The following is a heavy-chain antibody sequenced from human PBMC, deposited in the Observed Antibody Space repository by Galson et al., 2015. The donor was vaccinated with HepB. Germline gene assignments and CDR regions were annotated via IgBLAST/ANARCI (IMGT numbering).Heavy chain of an antibody. J-gene: IGHJ6*02. CDR1: GFTFSSYS. V-gene: IGHV3-48*02. Sequence: SLRLSCAASGFTFSSYSMNWVRQAPGEGLEWVSYISSSSSTIYYADSVKGRFTISRDNAKNSLYLQMNSLRDEDTAVYYCARDQELRGYCSGGSCYSVWYYYGMDVWGQGTTVTVSS. D-gene: IGHD2-15*01. CDR3: ARDQELRGYCSGGSCYSVWYYYGMDV. CDR2: ISSSSSTI.